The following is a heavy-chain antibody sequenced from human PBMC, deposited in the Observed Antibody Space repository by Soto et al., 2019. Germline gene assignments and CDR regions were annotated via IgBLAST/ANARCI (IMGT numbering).Heavy chain of an antibody. CDR1: GGSISSGGYY. CDR3: ARDSEYSSSSRGVYYYGMDV. Sequence: TLSLTCTVSGGSISSGGYYWSWIRQHPGKGLEWIGYIYYSGSTYYNPSLKSRVTISVDTSKNQFSLKLSSVTAADTAVYYCARDSEYSSSSRGVYYYGMDVWGQGTTVTVSS. V-gene: IGHV4-31*03. CDR2: IYYSGST. D-gene: IGHD6-6*01. J-gene: IGHJ6*02.